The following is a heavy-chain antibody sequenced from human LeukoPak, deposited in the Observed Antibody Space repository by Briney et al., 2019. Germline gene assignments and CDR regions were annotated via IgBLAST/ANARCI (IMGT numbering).Heavy chain of an antibody. CDR3: AREEDYDILTGYFLGHFQH. V-gene: IGHV3-23*01. J-gene: IGHJ1*01. CDR1: GFTFSSYA. D-gene: IGHD3-9*01. CDR2: IRANGGGT. Sequence: PGGSLRLSCAASGFTFSSYAMTWVRQAPGKGLEWVSTIRANGGGTHYAESLRGRFTISRDNSKNTLYLQMNSLRAEDTAVYYCAREEDYDILTGYFLGHFQHWGQGTLVTVSS.